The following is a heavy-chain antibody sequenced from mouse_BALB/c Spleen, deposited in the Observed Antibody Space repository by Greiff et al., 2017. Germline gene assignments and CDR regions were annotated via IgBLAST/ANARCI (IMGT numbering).Heavy chain of an antibody. CDR2: IDPFNGGT. CDR3: ARRGADYAMDY. V-gene: IGHV1S135*01. J-gene: IGHJ4*01. CDR1: GYSFTSYY. Sequence: VQLKQSGPELMKPGASVKISCKASGYSFTSYYMHWVKQSHGKSLEWIGYIDPFNGGTSYNQKFKGKATLTVDKSSSTAYMHLSSLTSEDSAVYYCARRGADYAMDYWGQGTSVTVSS.